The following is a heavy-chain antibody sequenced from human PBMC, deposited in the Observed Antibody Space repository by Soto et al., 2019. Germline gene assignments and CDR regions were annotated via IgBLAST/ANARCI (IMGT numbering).Heavy chain of an antibody. CDR2: ISGSGGNT. D-gene: IGHD3-3*01. J-gene: IGHJ4*02. CDR1: GFTFRTYA. Sequence: EVQLLESGGGLVQPGGSLTLSCAASGFTFRTYAMNWVRQAPGKGLEWVSAISGSGGNTYYADSVRGRFTISRDNSKNTLYLQMNSLRAEDTAVYYCATYERRINDYWGRGTLVTVSS. V-gene: IGHV3-23*01. CDR3: ATYERRINDY.